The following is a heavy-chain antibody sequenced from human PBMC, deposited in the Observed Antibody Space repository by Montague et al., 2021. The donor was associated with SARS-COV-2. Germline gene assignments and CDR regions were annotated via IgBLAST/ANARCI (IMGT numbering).Heavy chain of an antibody. CDR3: ARLESTRGVIIRGAFHI. J-gene: IGHJ3*02. CDR2: INHGGST. Sequence: SETLSLTCAVYGGSFSDYHWTWIRQSPGEGLEWIGQINHGGSTKYNPSLKSRVTISIDTSKKQFSLKLTSVTATDTAVYYCARLESTRGVIIRGAFHIWGQGTKVTVSS. D-gene: IGHD3-10*01. V-gene: IGHV4-34*01. CDR1: GGSFSDYH.